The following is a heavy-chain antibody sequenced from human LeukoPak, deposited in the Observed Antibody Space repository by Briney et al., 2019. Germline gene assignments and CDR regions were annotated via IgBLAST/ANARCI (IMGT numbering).Heavy chain of an antibody. Sequence: GESLKISCRASGYSFSIYWIGWVRQMPGKGLEWMGIIFPGDSDTRYSPSFQGQVTISADKSISTAYLQWNSLKASDTAMYYCGRWVTADRGKKDAFDIWGQGTMVTVSS. CDR1: GYSFSIYW. CDR2: IFPGDSDT. CDR3: GRWVTADRGKKDAFDI. J-gene: IGHJ3*02. D-gene: IGHD2-21*02. V-gene: IGHV5-51*01.